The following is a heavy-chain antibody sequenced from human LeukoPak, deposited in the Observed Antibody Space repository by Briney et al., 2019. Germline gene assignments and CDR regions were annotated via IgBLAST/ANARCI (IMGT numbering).Heavy chain of an antibody. D-gene: IGHD2-15*01. CDR3: ARVAWVVIAAIDY. Sequence: PSETLSLTCTVSGGSFSSGDYYWSWIRQPPGKGLEWIGYIYYSGSTHYNPSLKSRVTISVDTSKNQFSLKLSSVTAADTAVYHCARVAWVVIAAIDYWGQGTLVTVSS. CDR1: GGSFSSGDYY. V-gene: IGHV4-30-4*01. CDR2: IYYSGST. J-gene: IGHJ4*02.